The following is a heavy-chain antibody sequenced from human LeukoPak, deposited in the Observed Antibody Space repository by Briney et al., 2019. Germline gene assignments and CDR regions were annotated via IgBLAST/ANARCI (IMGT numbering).Heavy chain of an antibody. CDR2: IKEGGSEK. CDR3: ARGWDTAMGKGFNY. V-gene: IGHV3-7*01. Sequence: GGSLRLSXAASGFTFSNYWMSWVRQAPGKGLEWVANIKEGGSEKYYVDSVKGRFTISRDNAKNSLYLQMNSLRAEDTAVYYCARGWDTAMGKGFNYWGQGTLATVSS. D-gene: IGHD5-18*01. CDR1: GFTFSNYW. J-gene: IGHJ4*02.